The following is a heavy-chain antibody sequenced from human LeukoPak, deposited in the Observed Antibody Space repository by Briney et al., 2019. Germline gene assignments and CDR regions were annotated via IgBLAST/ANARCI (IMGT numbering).Heavy chain of an antibody. D-gene: IGHD4-17*01. CDR2: ISDSSSII. J-gene: IGHJ3*02. CDR3: ARGPYGDYVDALDI. Sequence: GGSLRLSCAASGFTFSTYTMNWVRQAPGKGLEWVSYISDSSSIIYYADSVKGRFTISRDNAKNSLYLQMNSLRGDDTAVYYCARGPYGDYVDALDIWGQGTMVTVSS. V-gene: IGHV3-48*01. CDR1: GFTFSTYT.